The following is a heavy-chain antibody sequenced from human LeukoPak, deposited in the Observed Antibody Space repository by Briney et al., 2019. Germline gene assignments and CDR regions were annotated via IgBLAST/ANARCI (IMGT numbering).Heavy chain of an antibody. CDR2: IKQDGTEK. CDR1: GFTFTTYW. CDR3: AKDGGTHFDH. V-gene: IGHV3-7*01. J-gene: IGHJ4*02. D-gene: IGHD1-26*01. Sequence: GGSLRLSCAASGFTFTTYWMSWVRQAPGKGLEWVANIKQDGTEKYYVDSVKGRFTITRDNAQNSLTLHMNTLRADDTAVYYCAKDGGTHFDHWGQGTLVTVSS.